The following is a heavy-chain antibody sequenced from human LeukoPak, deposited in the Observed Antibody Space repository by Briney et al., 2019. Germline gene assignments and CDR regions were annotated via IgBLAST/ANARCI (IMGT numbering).Heavy chain of an antibody. V-gene: IGHV4-59*08. D-gene: IGHD6-19*01. J-gene: IGHJ4*02. CDR2: IYYSGST. CDR3: ARSIAVAGLVDY. Sequence: SETLSLTCTVSGGSISSYCWSWIRQPPGKGLEWIGYIYYSGSTNYNPSLKSRVTISVDTSKNQFSLKLSSVTAADTAVYYCARSIAVAGLVDYWGQGTLVTVSS. CDR1: GGSISSYC.